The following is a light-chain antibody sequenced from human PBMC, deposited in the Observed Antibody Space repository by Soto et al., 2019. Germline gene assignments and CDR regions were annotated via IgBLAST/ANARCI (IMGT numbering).Light chain of an antibody. V-gene: IGKV1-39*01. CDR1: ESIDRY. Sequence: DIQLTQSPSSLSASVGDRVTITCRASESIDRYLHWYQEKPGKVPKLLIYAASSLASGVPSRFSGSGSGTHFTLTISTLQPEDFATFYCQQTYIAPRAFGQGTKVEIK. CDR2: AAS. CDR3: QQTYIAPRA. J-gene: IGKJ1*01.